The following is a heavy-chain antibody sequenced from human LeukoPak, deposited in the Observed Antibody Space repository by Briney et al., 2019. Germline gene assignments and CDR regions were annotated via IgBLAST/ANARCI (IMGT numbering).Heavy chain of an antibody. Sequence: ASVKVSCKASGYTFTGYYMHWVRQAPGQGLEWMGRINPNSGGTNYAQKFQGRVTMTRDTSISTAYMELSRLRSDDTAVYYCVRDYYYGSVSNWFDPWGQGTLVTVSS. CDR2: INPNSGGT. J-gene: IGHJ5*02. CDR3: VRDYYYGSVSNWFDP. D-gene: IGHD3-10*01. V-gene: IGHV1-2*06. CDR1: GYTFTGYY.